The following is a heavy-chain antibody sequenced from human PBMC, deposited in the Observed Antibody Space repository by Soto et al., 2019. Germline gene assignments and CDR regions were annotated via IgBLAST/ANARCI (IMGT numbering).Heavy chain of an antibody. Sequence: SETLSLTCTVSGVSITSYSWSWIRQPPGKGLEWIGYIYHSGSTYYNPSLKSRVTISVDRSKNQFSLKLSSVTAADTAVYYCARAKVYYYGSGSYYNQNWFDPWGQGALVTVSS. CDR1: GVSITSYS. J-gene: IGHJ5*02. V-gene: IGHV4-30-2*01. CDR2: IYHSGST. CDR3: ARAKVYYYGSGSYYNQNWFDP. D-gene: IGHD3-10*01.